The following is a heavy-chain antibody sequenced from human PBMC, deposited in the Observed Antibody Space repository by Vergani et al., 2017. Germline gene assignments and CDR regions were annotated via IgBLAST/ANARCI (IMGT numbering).Heavy chain of an antibody. Sequence: QVQLQQWGAGLLKPSETLSLTCAVYGGSFSGYYWDWIRQPPGKGLEWIGSIYRTGRTHFNPSLKSRVTISVDTSNNHFSLRLNSLTAADTAVYYCARRSGIVYDIFRGTQYFFDFWGQGTLVTVSS. J-gene: IGHJ4*02. V-gene: IGHV4-34*01. CDR1: GGSFSGYY. CDR2: IYRTGRT. D-gene: IGHD3-9*01. CDR3: ARRSGIVYDIFRGTQYFFDF.